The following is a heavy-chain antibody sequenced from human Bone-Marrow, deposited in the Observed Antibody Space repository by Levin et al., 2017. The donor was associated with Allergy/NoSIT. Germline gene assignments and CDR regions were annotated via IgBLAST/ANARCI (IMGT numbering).Heavy chain of an antibody. CDR3: ARDQGYCSGGSCLHDAFDI. V-gene: IGHV3-66*01. CDR1: GFTVSSNY. CDR2: IYSGGST. D-gene: IGHD2-15*01. J-gene: IGHJ3*02. Sequence: GESLKISCAASGFTVSSNYMSWVRQAPGKGLEWVSLIYSGGSTYYADSVKGRFTISRDNSKNTLYLQMNSLRAEDTAVYYCARDQGYCSGGSCLHDAFDIWGQGTMVTVSS.